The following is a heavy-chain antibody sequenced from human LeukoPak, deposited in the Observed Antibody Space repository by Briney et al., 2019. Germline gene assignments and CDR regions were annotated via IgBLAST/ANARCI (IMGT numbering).Heavy chain of an antibody. CDR3: ARDQEPYSNYAFDP. Sequence: SETLSLTCTVSGYSISSGYYWGWIRQPPGKGLEWIGSIYTSGTTNYNPSLKSRVTMSIDTSKNQFSLKLSSVTAADTAVYYCARDQEPYSNYAFDPWGQGTLVTVSS. D-gene: IGHD4-11*01. CDR1: GYSISSGYY. V-gene: IGHV4-38-2*02. J-gene: IGHJ5*02. CDR2: IYTSGTT.